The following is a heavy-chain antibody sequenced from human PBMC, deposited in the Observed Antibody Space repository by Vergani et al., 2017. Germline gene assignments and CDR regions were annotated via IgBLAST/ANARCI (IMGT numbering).Heavy chain of an antibody. V-gene: IGHV3-30*02. CDR1: GFRFSSYG. J-gene: IGHJ4*02. CDR2: IRYDGSRR. D-gene: IGHD1-7*01. CDR3: VKGKGTFEN. Sequence: QVQLVESGGGVVQPGRSLRLSCAASGFRFSSYGMNWVRQAPGKGLEWVAFIRYDGSRRDYGESVKGRFTISRDNAKNMVYIQMNSLRPEDTAVYYCVKGKGTFENWGQGTLVTVSS.